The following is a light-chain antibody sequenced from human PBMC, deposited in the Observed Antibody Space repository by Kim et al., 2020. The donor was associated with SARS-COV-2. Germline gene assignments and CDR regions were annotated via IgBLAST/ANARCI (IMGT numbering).Light chain of an antibody. CDR1: QDISNS. Sequence: DIQMTQSPSSLSASVGDRVTISCRASQDISNSLAWYQQKPGKVPKLLIYAASTLQSGVPSRFSGSGSGTDFTLTISSLQPEDVATYYCQKYDSAPQTFGGGTKVEI. V-gene: IGKV1-27*01. CDR2: AAS. CDR3: QKYDSAPQT. J-gene: IGKJ4*01.